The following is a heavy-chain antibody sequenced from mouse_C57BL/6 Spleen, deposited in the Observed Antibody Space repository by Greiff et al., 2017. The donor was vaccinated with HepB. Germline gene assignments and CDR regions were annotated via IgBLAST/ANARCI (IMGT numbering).Heavy chain of an antibody. D-gene: IGHD2-3*01. V-gene: IGHV3-6*01. CDR1: GYSITSGYY. J-gene: IGHJ2*01. CDR3: ARGGGLLGKNY. Sequence: DVKLVESGPGLVKPSQSLSLTCSVTGYSITSGYYWNWIRQFPGNKLEWMGYISYDGSNNYNPSLKNRISITRDTSKNQFFLKLNSVTTEDTATYYCARGGGLLGKNYWGQGTTLTVSS. CDR2: ISYDGSN.